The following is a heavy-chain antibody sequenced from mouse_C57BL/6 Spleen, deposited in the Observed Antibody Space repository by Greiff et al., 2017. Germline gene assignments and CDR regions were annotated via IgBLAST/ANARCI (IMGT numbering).Heavy chain of an antibody. Sequence: QVQLQQPGAELVKPGASVKLSCKASGYTFTSYWMHWVKQRPGQGLEWIGEIDPSDSYTNYNQKFKGKSTLTVDKSSSTAYMQLSSLTSEDSAVYYCALLTGLFAYWGQGTLVTVSA. J-gene: IGHJ3*01. D-gene: IGHD4-1*01. V-gene: IGHV1-69*01. CDR2: IDPSDSYT. CDR1: GYTFTSYW. CDR3: ALLTGLFAY.